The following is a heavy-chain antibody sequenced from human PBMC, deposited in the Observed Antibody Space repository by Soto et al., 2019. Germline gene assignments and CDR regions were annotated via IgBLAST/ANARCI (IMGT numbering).Heavy chain of an antibody. CDR2: IHYGGNT. CDR3: ARYKSNYYYGMDV. CDR1: GGSISSSNW. J-gene: IGHJ6*02. V-gene: IGHV4-4*02. D-gene: IGHD1-20*01. Sequence: SETLSLTCAVSGGSISSSNWWSWDRQPPGKGLEWIASIHYGGNTYYSPSLTTRATISRDTSKNQFSLKLSSVTAADTAVYYCARYKSNYYYGMDVWGQGTTVTVSS.